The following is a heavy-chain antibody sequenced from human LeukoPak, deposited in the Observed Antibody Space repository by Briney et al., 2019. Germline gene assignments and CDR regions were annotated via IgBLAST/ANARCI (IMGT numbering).Heavy chain of an antibody. CDR2: MNPNSGNT. CDR1: GYTFTSYD. D-gene: IGHD3-16*02. J-gene: IGHJ4*02. V-gene: IGHV1-8*01. Sequence: ASVKVSCKASGYTFTSYDINWVRQATGQGLEWMGWMNPNSGNTGYAQKFQGRVTMTRNTSISTAYMELSSLRSEDTAVYYCARKPRRPCEYVWGSYRYNPTYYFDYWGQGTLVTVSS. CDR3: ARKPRRPCEYVWGSYRYNPTYYFDY.